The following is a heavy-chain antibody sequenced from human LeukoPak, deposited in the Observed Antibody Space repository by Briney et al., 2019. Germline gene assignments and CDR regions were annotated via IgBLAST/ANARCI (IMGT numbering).Heavy chain of an antibody. J-gene: IGHJ4*02. Sequence: SETLSLTCTVSGGSISSGSYYWSWIRQPAGKGLEWIGRIYTSGSTNYNPSLKSRVTISVDTSKSQFSLKLSSVTAADTAVYYCARAGLYGDQFDYWGQGTLVTVSS. D-gene: IGHD4-17*01. CDR1: GGSISSGSYY. V-gene: IGHV4-61*02. CDR2: IYTSGST. CDR3: ARAGLYGDQFDY.